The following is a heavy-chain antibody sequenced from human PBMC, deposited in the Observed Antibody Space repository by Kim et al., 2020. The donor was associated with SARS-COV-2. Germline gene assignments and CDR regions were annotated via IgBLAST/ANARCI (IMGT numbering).Heavy chain of an antibody. CDR3: ARVIAVAGITDY. D-gene: IGHD6-19*01. V-gene: IGHV4-39*01. J-gene: IGHJ4*02. Sequence: TYYNPSLKSRVTISIDTAKNQFSLNLSSVTAADTAVYYCARVIAVAGITDYWGQGTLVTVSS. CDR2: T.